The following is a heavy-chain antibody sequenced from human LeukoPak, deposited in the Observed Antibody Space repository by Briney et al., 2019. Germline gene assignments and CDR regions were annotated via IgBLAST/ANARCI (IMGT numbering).Heavy chain of an antibody. CDR3: ARGPPTAQYFQH. CDR2: INPNSGNT. CDR1: GYTFTTYD. J-gene: IGHJ1*01. D-gene: IGHD1-1*01. V-gene: IGHV1-8*03. Sequence: ASVKVSCKASGYTFTTYDINWVRQATGQGLQWMGWINPNSGNTGYAQKFQGRITITMNTSISTVYMELSSLRSEDTAVYYCARGPPTAQYFQHWGQGTLVTVSS.